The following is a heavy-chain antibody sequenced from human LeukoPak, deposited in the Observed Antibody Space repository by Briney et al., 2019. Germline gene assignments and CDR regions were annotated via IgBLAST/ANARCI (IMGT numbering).Heavy chain of an antibody. CDR3: AKDLEGWLPSVRFDY. V-gene: IGHV3-23*01. CDR1: GFTFSNYW. CDR2: ISGSGGST. Sequence: GGSLRLSCAVSGFTFSNYWMHWVRQAPGKGLEWVSAISGSGGSTYYADSVKGRFTISRDNSKNTLYLQMNSLRAEDTAVYYCAKDLEGWLPSVRFDYWGQGTLVTVSS. J-gene: IGHJ4*02. D-gene: IGHD5-24*01.